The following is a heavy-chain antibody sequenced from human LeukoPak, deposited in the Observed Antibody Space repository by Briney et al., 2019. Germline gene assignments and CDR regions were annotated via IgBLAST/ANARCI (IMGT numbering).Heavy chain of an antibody. V-gene: IGHV3-21*01. Sequence: GGSLRLSCAASGFTFSSYSMNWVRQAPGKGLEWVSSISSSSSYIYYADSVKGRFTISRDNAKNSLYLQMNSLRAEDTAVYYCARDLTMDGSGSYFLGGYWGQGTLVTVSS. CDR1: GFTFSSYS. D-gene: IGHD3-10*01. CDR2: ISSSSSYI. J-gene: IGHJ4*02. CDR3: ARDLTMDGSGSYFLGGY.